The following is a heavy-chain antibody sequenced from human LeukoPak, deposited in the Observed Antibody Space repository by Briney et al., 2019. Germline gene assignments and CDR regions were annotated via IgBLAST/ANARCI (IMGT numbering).Heavy chain of an antibody. D-gene: IGHD6-13*01. CDR1: GGSISSGSYY. J-gene: IGHJ4*02. Sequence: PSETLSLTCTVSGGSISSGSYYWSWIRQPAGKGLEWIGRIYTSGSTNYNPSLKSRVTISVDTSKNQFSLKLSSVTAADTAVYYCARVSTGSSSWFDYWGQGTLVTVSS. CDR2: IYTSGST. V-gene: IGHV4-61*02. CDR3: ARVSTGSSSWFDY.